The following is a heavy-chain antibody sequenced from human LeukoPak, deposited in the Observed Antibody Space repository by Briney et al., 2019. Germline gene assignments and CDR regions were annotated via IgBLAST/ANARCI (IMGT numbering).Heavy chain of an antibody. Sequence: PSETLSLTCTVSGGSISSYYWSWIRQPPGKGLEWVGYIYYSGSTNYNPSLKSRVTISVDTSKNQFSLKLSSVTAADTAVYYCARDSCSSTSCRYYYYYYMDVWGKGTTVTVSS. CDR2: IYYSGST. CDR1: GGSISSYY. CDR3: ARDSCSSTSCRYYYYYYMDV. V-gene: IGHV4-59*01. D-gene: IGHD2-2*01. J-gene: IGHJ6*03.